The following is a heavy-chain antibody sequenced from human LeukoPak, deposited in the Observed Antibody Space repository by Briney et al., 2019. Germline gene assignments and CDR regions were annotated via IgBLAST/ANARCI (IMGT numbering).Heavy chain of an antibody. V-gene: IGHV4-34*01. CDR2: INHSGST. J-gene: IGHJ6*03. CDR1: GGSFSSYY. Sequence: SETLSLTCAVYGGSFSSYYWSWIRQPPGKGLEWIGEINHSGSTNYNPSLKSRVTISVDTSKNQFSLKLSSVTAADTAVYYCARGSPYMDVWGKGTTVTVSS. CDR3: ARGSPYMDV.